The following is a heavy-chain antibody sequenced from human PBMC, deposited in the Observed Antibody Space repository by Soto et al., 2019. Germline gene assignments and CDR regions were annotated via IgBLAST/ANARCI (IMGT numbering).Heavy chain of an antibody. CDR1: GYRFTSSW. J-gene: IGHJ4*02. CDR3: TKGATSPFES. D-gene: IGHD3-16*01. CDR2: VYPSDSDV. Sequence: GESLKISCQGSGYRFTSSWIGWVRQMPGKGMEWLGNVYPSDSDVRYSPPFEGRVTISADNSINTAYLRLLNLKASDTAIYSCTKGATSPFESWGQGTRVTVSS. V-gene: IGHV5-51*01.